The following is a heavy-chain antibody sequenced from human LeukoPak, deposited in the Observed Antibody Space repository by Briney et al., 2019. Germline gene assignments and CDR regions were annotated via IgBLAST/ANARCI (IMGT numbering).Heavy chain of an antibody. CDR1: GFTFSSYA. D-gene: IGHD3-10*01. CDR3: AKDLIESGVLWFGEYFDY. V-gene: IGHV3-23*01. J-gene: IGHJ4*02. Sequence: AGGSLRLSCAASGFTFSSYAMSWVRQAPGKGLEWVSAISGSGGSTYYADSVKGRFTISRDNSKNTLYLQMNSLRAEDTAVYYCAKDLIESGVLWFGEYFDYWGQGTLVTVSS. CDR2: ISGSGGST.